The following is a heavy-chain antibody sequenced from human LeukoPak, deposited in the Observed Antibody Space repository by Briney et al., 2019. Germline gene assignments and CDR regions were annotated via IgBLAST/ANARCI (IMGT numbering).Heavy chain of an antibody. CDR1: GGTFSSYA. J-gene: IGHJ3*02. CDR2: IIPIFGTA. Sequence: ASVKVSCKASGGTFSSYAISWVRQAPGQGLEWMGGIIPIFGTANYAQKFQGRVTITADESTSTAYMELSSLRSDDTAVYYCARDSRSSATQPHPKNDAFDIWGQGTMVTVSS. V-gene: IGHV1-69*13. CDR3: ARDSRSSATQPHPKNDAFDI. D-gene: IGHD3-22*01.